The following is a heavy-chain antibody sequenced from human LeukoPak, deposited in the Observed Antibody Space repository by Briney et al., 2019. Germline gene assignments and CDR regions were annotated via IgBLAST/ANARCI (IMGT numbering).Heavy chain of an antibody. D-gene: IGHD3-3*01. CDR3: ARDPNPRYDFWSGYLGGFDY. V-gene: IGHV1-8*01. CDR1: GYTFTSYD. Sequence: ASVKVSCKASGYTFTSYDINWVRQATGQGLEWMGWMNPNSGNTGYAQKFQGRVTMTRNTSISTAYMELSSLRSEDTAVYYCARDPNPRYDFWSGYLGGFDYWGQGTLVTVSS. CDR2: MNPNSGNT. J-gene: IGHJ4*02.